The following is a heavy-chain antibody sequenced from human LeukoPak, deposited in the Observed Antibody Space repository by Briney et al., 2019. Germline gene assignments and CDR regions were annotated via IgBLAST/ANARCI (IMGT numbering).Heavy chain of an antibody. D-gene: IGHD2-15*01. J-gene: IGHJ6*02. CDR2: IKQDGSEK. CDR3: ARLGQTCSGGSCYFSVWVPDPRDGMDV. Sequence: GGSLRLSCAASGFTFSSYWMSWVRQAPGKGLEWVANIKQDGSEKYYVDSVKGRFTISRDNAKNSLYLQMNSLRAEDTAVYYCARLGQTCSGGSCYFSVWVPDPRDGMDVWGQGTTVTVSS. CDR1: GFTFSSYW. V-gene: IGHV3-7*01.